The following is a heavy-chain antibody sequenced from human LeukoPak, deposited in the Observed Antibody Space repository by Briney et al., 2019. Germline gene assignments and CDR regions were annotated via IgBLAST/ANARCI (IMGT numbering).Heavy chain of an antibody. J-gene: IGHJ3*02. Sequence: GGSLRLSCAASGFTFSSYWMSWVRQAPGKGLEWVANIKQDGSEKYYVDSVKGRFTISRDNAKNSLYLQMNSPRAEDTAVYYCARDLGYSSSWTDAFDIWGQGTMVTVSS. V-gene: IGHV3-7*01. CDR1: GFTFSSYW. D-gene: IGHD6-13*01. CDR3: ARDLGYSSSWTDAFDI. CDR2: IKQDGSEK.